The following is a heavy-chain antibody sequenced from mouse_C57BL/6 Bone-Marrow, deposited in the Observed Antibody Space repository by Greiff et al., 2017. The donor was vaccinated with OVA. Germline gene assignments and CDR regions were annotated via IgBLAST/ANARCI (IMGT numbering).Heavy chain of an antibody. J-gene: IGHJ4*01. CDR2: IDPANGNT. CDR3: ARDYGSSYPIYYAMDY. CDR1: GFNIKNTY. Sequence: VQLQQSVAELVRPGASVKLSCTASGFNIKNTYMHWVKQRPEQGLEWIGRIDPANGNTKYAPKFQGKATITADTSSNTAYLQLSSLTSEDTAIYYCARDYGSSYPIYYAMDYWGQGTSVTVSS. V-gene: IGHV14-3*01. D-gene: IGHD1-1*01.